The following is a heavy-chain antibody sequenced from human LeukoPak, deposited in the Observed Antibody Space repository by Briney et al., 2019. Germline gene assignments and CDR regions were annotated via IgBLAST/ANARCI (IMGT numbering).Heavy chain of an antibody. CDR3: ARDRKYYYDSSGYSFDY. J-gene: IGHJ4*02. CDR2: MNPNSGNT. Sequence: SVKVSCKASGYTFTSYDINWVRQATGQGLEWMGWMNPNSGNTGYAQKFQGRVTMTRNTSISTAYMELSSLRSEDTAVYYCARDRKYYYDSSGYSFDYWGQGTLVTVSS. D-gene: IGHD3-22*01. CDR1: GYTFTSYD. V-gene: IGHV1-8*01.